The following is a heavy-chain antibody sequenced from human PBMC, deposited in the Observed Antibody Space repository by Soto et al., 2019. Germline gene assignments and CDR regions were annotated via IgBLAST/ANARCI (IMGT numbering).Heavy chain of an antibody. CDR1: GFTFSSYA. Sequence: HAGGSLRLSCAASGFTFSSYAMHWVRQAPGKGLEWVAVISYDGSNKYYADSVKGRFTISRDNSKNTLYLQMNSLRAEDTAVYYCARDPHYYGSGSYYKNKDYYYYGMDVWGQGTTVTVSS. J-gene: IGHJ6*02. D-gene: IGHD3-10*01. CDR2: ISYDGSNK. CDR3: ARDPHYYGSGSYYKNKDYYYYGMDV. V-gene: IGHV3-30-3*01.